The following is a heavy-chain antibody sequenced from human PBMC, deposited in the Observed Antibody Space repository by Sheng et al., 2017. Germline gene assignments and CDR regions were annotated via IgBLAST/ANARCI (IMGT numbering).Heavy chain of an antibody. V-gene: IGHV4-59*01. CDR3: ARVATAYYYYMDV. J-gene: IGHJ6*03. CDR2: IYYSGST. Sequence: QVQLQESGPGLVKPSETLSLTCTVSGGSISSYYWSWIRQPPGKGLEWIGYIYYSGSTNYNPSLKSRVTISVDTSKNQFSLKLSSVTAADTAVYYCARVATAYYYYMDVWGQGDHGSPSP. D-gene: IGHD2-15*01. CDR1: GGSISSYY.